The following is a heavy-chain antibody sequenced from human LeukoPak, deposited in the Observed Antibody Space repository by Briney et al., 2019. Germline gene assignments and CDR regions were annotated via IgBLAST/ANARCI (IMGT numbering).Heavy chain of an antibody. CDR3: ARLVGYCSGGSCFDY. CDR2: IIPILGIA. Sequence: SVKVSCKASGGTFSSYAISWVRQAPGQGLEWMGRIIPILGIANYAQKFQGRVTITADKSTSTAYMGLSSLRSEDTAVYYCARLVGYCSGGSCFDYWGQGTLVTVSS. CDR1: GGTFSSYA. J-gene: IGHJ4*02. V-gene: IGHV1-69*04. D-gene: IGHD2-15*01.